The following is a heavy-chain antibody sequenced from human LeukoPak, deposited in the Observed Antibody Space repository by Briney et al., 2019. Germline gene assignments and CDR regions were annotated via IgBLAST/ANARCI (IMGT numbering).Heavy chain of an antibody. Sequence: SGTLSLTCTVSDGSMHISHWWGWVRQPPGKGLEWIGEIYHNGSTNYNPSLKSRVTISIDKSRNQFFLKLISVTAADTAIYFCARWYTSRWPVGFDYWGQGTLVTVSS. V-gene: IGHV4-4*02. D-gene: IGHD6-13*01. CDR1: DGSMHISHW. CDR2: IYHNGST. J-gene: IGHJ4*02. CDR3: ARWYTSRWPVGFDY.